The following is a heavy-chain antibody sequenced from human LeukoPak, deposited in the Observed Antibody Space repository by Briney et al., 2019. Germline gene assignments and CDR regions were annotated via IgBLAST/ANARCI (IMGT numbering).Heavy chain of an antibody. CDR3: AREYSSSSFDC. V-gene: IGHV3-48*01. CDR1: GFTFSSYS. Sequence: GGSLRLSCAASGFTFSSYSMNWVRQAPGKGLEWVSYISSSSSTIYYADSVKGRFTISRDNANNSLYLQMNSLRAEDTAVYYCAREYSSSSFDCWGQGTLVTVSS. J-gene: IGHJ4*02. CDR2: ISSSSSTI. D-gene: IGHD6-6*01.